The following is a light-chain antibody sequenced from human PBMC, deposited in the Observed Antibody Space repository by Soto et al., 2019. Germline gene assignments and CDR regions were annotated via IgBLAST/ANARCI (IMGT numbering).Light chain of an antibody. CDR1: QSISID. Sequence: EIVKTQSPATLSVSTGERATLSCMASQSISIDLACYQQKPGQAPRLLIYGASTRAATTPARFSGSGFGTDFTLTISSLEPEDAAVYYCQQRSNWPPITFGQGTRLEIK. J-gene: IGKJ5*01. CDR2: GAS. V-gene: IGKV3-11*01. CDR3: QQRSNWPPIT.